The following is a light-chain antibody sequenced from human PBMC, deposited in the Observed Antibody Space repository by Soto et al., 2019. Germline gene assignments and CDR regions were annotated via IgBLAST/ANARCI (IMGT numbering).Light chain of an antibody. CDR2: EGS. CDR1: SSDVGTYNL. Sequence: QSAPTQPASVSGSPGQSITISCTGTSSDVGTYNLVSWYQQHPGKAPKLMIYEGSKRPSGLSNRFSGSKSGNTASLTISGLQAEDEADYYCCSYAGSSTLVFGGGTKVTVL. J-gene: IGLJ3*02. V-gene: IGLV2-23*01. CDR3: CSYAGSSTLV.